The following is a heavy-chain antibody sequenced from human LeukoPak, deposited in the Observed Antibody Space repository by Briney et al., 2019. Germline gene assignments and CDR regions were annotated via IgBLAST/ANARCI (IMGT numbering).Heavy chain of an antibody. CDR3: ATRGRSSSGHGFSLDC. V-gene: IGHV3-66*01. J-gene: IGHJ4*02. Sequence: GGSLRLSCAASGFTVSSNFMNGFRQAPGKGLEGVSLIYSGGATYYADSVNGRFTISQDNSKNTLYLKMNSLRAEDTGVYYCATRGRSSSGHGFSLDCWGQGTLVTVSS. CDR2: IYSGGAT. CDR1: GFTVSSNF. D-gene: IGHD6-6*01.